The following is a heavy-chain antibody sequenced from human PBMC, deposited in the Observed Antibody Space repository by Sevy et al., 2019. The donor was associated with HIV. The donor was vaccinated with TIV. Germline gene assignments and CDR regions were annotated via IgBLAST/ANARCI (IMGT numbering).Heavy chain of an antibody. CDR2: ITSSGLFI. CDR1: GFTFSNYS. J-gene: IGHJ4*02. CDR3: ARDCTVPSFDL. V-gene: IGHV3-21*01. D-gene: IGHD3-10*01. Sequence: GGSLRLSCSASGFTFSNYSMNWVRQAPGKGLEWVSSITSSGLFIYYTDSVRGRFTISRDKAKNSLSLQMNSLRAEDTAVYYCARDCTVPSFDLWGQGTQVTVSS.